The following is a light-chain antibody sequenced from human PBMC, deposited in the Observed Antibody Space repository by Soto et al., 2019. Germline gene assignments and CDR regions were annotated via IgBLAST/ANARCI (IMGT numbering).Light chain of an antibody. V-gene: IGKV3-15*01. CDR2: HVS. CDR1: QSVGTK. J-gene: IGKJ1*01. CDR3: LQHNKWPRT. Sequence: EIVMTQSPGTLSVSLGERATLSCRASQSVGTKLAWYQQKPGQVPRLLIYHVSTRATGVPARFSGSGSVTEFTLAISSLQSEDFEVYYCLQHNKWPRTFGQGTKVDSK.